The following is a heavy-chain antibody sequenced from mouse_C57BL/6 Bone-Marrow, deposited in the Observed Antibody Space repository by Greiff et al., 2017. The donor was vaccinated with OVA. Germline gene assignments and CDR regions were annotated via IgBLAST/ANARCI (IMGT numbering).Heavy chain of an antibody. Sequence: EVKVVESGGDLVKPGGSLKLSCAASGFTFSSYGMSWVRQTPDKSLEWVATISSGGSYTYYPDSVKGRFTISRDNAKNTLYLQMSSLKSEDTAMYYCARHHYYGSSYGYWGQGTTLTVSS. CDR2: ISSGGSYT. J-gene: IGHJ2*01. V-gene: IGHV5-6*01. D-gene: IGHD1-1*01. CDR3: ARHHYYGSSYGY. CDR1: GFTFSSYG.